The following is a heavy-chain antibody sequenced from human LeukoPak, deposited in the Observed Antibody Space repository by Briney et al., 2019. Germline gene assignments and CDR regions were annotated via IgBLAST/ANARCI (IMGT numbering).Heavy chain of an antibody. Sequence: SETLSLTCSVSGGSISSSYWTWIRQPPGKGLECIGYISKGGNTNYNPSLKSRVTISVDTSKNQVSLNLSSVTAADTAVYYCARRGGSGRSFDYWGQGTLVTVSS. V-gene: IGHV4-59*01. J-gene: IGHJ4*02. D-gene: IGHD3-10*01. CDR1: GGSISSSY. CDR2: ISKGGNT. CDR3: ARRGGSGRSFDY.